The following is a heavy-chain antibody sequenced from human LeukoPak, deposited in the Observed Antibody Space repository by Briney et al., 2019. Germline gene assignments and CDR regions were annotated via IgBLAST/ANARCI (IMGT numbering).Heavy chain of an antibody. Sequence: GSLRLSCAASGFTFSSYAMSWDRQAPGKGLEWVSAISGSGGSTYYADSVKGRFTISRDNSKNTLYLQMNSLRAEDTAVYYCAKEAEPTYYDILTGQYYFDYWGQGTLVTVSS. CDR2: ISGSGGST. D-gene: IGHD3-9*01. J-gene: IGHJ4*02. CDR1: GFTFSSYA. CDR3: AKEAEPTYYDILTGQYYFDY. V-gene: IGHV3-23*01.